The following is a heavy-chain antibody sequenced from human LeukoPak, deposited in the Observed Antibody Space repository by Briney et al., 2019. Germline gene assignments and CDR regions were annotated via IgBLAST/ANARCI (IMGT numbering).Heavy chain of an antibody. Sequence: GGSLRLSCAASGFTFSSNWMSWVRQAPGKGLEWVSTVSGSRSSTYYADSVKGRSAISRDNSKNTLYLQMNSLRAEDTAVYYCAKTMGAIDHDYWGQGTLVTVSS. J-gene: IGHJ4*02. CDR2: VSGSRSST. CDR1: GFTFSSNW. CDR3: AKTMGAIDHDY. V-gene: IGHV3-23*01. D-gene: IGHD1-26*01.